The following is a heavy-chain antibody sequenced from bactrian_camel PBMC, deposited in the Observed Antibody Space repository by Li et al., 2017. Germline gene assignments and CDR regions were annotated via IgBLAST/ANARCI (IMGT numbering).Heavy chain of an antibody. Sequence: QVQLVESGGDSVHSGGSLRLSCTASGYTDYSYCMGWFRRVPGKEREGVARIDSAGNAKHADFAEGRFTISRDSVKNTVYLQMNSLQAEDTAMYYCAAKYGTLCSFEFEYVRWGQGTQVTVS. CDR3: AAKYGTLCSFEFEYVR. CDR1: GYTDYSYC. CDR2: IDSAGNA. D-gene: IGHD6*01. V-gene: IGHV3S9*01. J-gene: IGHJ4*01.